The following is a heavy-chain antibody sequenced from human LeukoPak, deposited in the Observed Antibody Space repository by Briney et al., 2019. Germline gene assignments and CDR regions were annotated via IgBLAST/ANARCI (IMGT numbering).Heavy chain of an antibody. D-gene: IGHD1-14*01. J-gene: IGHJ4*02. CDR3: ACPSSNHLYSFDY. V-gene: IGHV4-34*01. CDR2: INHSGST. Sequence: SETLSLTCAVYGGSFSGYYWSWIRQPPGKGLEWIGEINHSGSTNYNPSLKSRVTISVDTSKNQFSLKLSSVTAADTAVYYCACPSSNHLYSFDYWGQGTLVTVSS. CDR1: GGSFSGYY.